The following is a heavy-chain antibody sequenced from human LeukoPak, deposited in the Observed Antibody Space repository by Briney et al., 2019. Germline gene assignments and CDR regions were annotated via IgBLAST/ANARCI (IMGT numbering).Heavy chain of an antibody. J-gene: IGHJ4*02. Sequence: PGGSLRLSCAASGFKFSDHYIDWVRQAPGKGLEWVGRSRNKASSYTTEYAASVEGRFTISRDVSESSLYLQMNSLRAEDTAVYYCAKGRGYYYGSGSYFDYWGQGTLVTVSS. CDR3: AKGRGYYYGSGSYFDY. CDR1: GFKFSDHY. D-gene: IGHD3-10*01. V-gene: IGHV3-72*01. CDR2: SRNKASSYTT.